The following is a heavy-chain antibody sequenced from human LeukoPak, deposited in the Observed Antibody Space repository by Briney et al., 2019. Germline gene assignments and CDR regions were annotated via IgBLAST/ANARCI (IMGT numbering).Heavy chain of an antibody. CDR2: INHSGST. D-gene: IGHD6-13*01. V-gene: IGHV4-34*01. CDR1: GGSFSGYY. Sequence: SETLSLTCAVYGGSFSGYYWSWIRQPPGKGLEWIGEINHSGSTNYNPSLKSRVTISVDTSKNQFSLKLSSVTAADTAVYYCAKTIGAAANWFDPWGQGTLVTVSS. J-gene: IGHJ5*02. CDR3: AKTIGAAANWFDP.